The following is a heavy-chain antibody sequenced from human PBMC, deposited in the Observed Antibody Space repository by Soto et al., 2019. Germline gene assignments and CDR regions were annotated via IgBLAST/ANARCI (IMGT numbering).Heavy chain of an antibody. CDR1: GFTFSGYA. Sequence: GGSLRLSCAASGFTFSGYAMSWVRQAPGKGLEWVSAISGSGGSTYYADSVKGRFTISRDNSKNTLYLQMNSLRAEDTAVYYCAKERVVLRYFDWLSPHNGFDYWGQGTLVTVSS. V-gene: IGHV3-23*01. CDR2: ISGSGGST. CDR3: AKERVVLRYFDWLSPHNGFDY. J-gene: IGHJ4*02. D-gene: IGHD3-9*01.